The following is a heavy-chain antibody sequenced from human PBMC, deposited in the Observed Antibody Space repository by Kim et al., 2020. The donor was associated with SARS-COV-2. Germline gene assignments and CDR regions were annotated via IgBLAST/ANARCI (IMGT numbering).Heavy chain of an antibody. CDR1: GDSVSTNSGT. D-gene: IGHD5-18*01. Sequence: SQTLSLTCAISGDSVSTNSGTWNWIRQSPSRGLEWLGRTYYRSKWYNDYALSVKSRITISADTSKNQFSLQLNSVTPEDTAVYYCTKGYSYGYYGSDYWGQGTLVTVSS. V-gene: IGHV6-1*01. CDR2: TYYRSKWYN. J-gene: IGHJ4*02. CDR3: TKGYSYGYYGSDY.